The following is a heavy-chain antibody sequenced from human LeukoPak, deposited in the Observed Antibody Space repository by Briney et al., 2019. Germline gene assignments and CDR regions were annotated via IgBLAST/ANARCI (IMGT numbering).Heavy chain of an antibody. CDR2: IYYSGST. V-gene: IGHV4-39*01. J-gene: IGHJ3*02. CDR3: ARHRMYYYDSSGRGVADAFDI. CDR1: GGSIGSSSYY. Sequence: SETLSLTCTVSGGSIGSSSYYWGWIRQPPGKGLEWIGSIYYSGSTYYNPSLKSRVTISVDTSKNQFSLKLSSVTAADTAVYSCARHRMYYYDSSGRGVADAFDIWGQGTMVTVSS. D-gene: IGHD3-22*01.